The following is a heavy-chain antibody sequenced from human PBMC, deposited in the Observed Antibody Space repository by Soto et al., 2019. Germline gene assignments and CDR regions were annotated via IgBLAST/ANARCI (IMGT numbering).Heavy chain of an antibody. J-gene: IGHJ2*01. CDR1: GFTVSSSY. Sequence: EVQLVESGGGLVQPGGSLRLSCAASGFTVSSSYMGWVRQAPGKGLEWVSSIYSGGNTYYADSVRGRFTISTDNSKNILYLQLNSLRVEDTAMYYCARHVGCSWYFDLWGRGTLVPVFS. CDR2: IYSGGNT. V-gene: IGHV3-66*04. D-gene: IGHD1-26*01. CDR3: ARHVGCSWYFDL.